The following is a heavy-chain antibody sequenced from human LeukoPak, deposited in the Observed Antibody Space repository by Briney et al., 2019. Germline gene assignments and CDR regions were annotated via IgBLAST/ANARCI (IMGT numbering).Heavy chain of an antibody. V-gene: IGHV1-8*01. Sequence: ASVKVSCKASGYTFNNYDINWVRQAAGQGLEWMGWMNPNSGDTGYAQKFQGRVTITADESTSTAYMELSSLRSEDTAVYYCARDQPRDYGGNSFDYWGQGTLVTVSS. CDR1: GYTFNNYD. D-gene: IGHD4-23*01. J-gene: IGHJ4*02. CDR2: MNPNSGDT. CDR3: ARDQPRDYGGNSFDY.